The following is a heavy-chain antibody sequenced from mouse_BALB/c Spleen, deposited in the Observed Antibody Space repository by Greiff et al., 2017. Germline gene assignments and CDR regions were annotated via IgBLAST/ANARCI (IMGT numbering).Heavy chain of an antibody. J-gene: IGHJ2*01. D-gene: IGHD1-1*02. CDR2: IDPSDSYT. CDR3: ARRGVAFDY. V-gene: IGHV1-69*02. CDR1: GYTFTSYW. Sequence: QVQLQQSGAELVKPGASVKLSCKASGYTFTSYWMHWVKQRPGQGLEWIGEIDPSDSYTNYNQKFKGKATLTVDKSSSTAYMQLSSLTSEDSAVYYCARRGVAFDYWGQGTTLTVSS.